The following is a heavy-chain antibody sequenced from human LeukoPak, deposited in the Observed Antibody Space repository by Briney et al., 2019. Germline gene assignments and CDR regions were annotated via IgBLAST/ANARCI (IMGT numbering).Heavy chain of an antibody. Sequence: GGSLRLSCAASGFTFSSYGMYWVRQAPGKGLEWVAVISYDGSNKYYADSVKGRFIISRDNSKNTLYLQMNSLRAEDTAVYYCAKDQAYCSGGSCYLDPPSYYFDYWGQGTLVTVSS. J-gene: IGHJ4*02. V-gene: IGHV3-30*18. CDR2: ISYDGSNK. D-gene: IGHD2-15*01. CDR1: GFTFSSYG. CDR3: AKDQAYCSGGSCYLDPPSYYFDY.